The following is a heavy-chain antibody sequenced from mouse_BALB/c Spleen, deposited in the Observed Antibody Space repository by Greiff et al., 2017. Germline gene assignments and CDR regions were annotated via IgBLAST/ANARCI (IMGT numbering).Heavy chain of an antibody. CDR3: ERGTGTACMAY. D-gene: IGHD4-1*01. CDR2: VSYSGST. V-gene: IGHV3-8*02. J-gene: IGHJ3*01. Sequence: VQLKESGPSLVKPSQTLSLTCSVTGFSITSDYMYWIRQFPGNKLEYMGYVSYSGSTYYNPSLKSRISITRDTSKNKYYLQLNSVTTADTATYYGERGTGTACMAYWGQGTLVTVSA. CDR1: GFSITSDY.